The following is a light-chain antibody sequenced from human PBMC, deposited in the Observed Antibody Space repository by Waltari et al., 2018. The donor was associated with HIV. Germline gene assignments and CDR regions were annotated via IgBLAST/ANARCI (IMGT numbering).Light chain of an antibody. Sequence: QSALTQSRSVSGSPGQSVTISCTGTSSDVGGYKYVSWYQQHPGKVPKLMIYDVNKRPSGVPDRFSGSKSANTASLTISGLQAEDEAEYYCCSYAGSYTWVFGGGTKLTVL. CDR3: CSYAGSYTWV. CDR1: SSDVGGYKY. J-gene: IGLJ3*02. V-gene: IGLV2-11*01. CDR2: DVN.